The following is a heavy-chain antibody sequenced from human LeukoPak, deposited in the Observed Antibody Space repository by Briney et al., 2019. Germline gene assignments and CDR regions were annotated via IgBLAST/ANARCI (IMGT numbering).Heavy chain of an antibody. CDR2: INPSGGST. V-gene: IGHV1-46*03. J-gene: IGHJ4*02. CDR1: GYTFTSYY. Sequence: ASVKVSCKASGYTFTSYYMHWVRQAPGQGREGRGIINPSGGSTSYAQKFPGSVTITIDTSTSTVYMELSSLRSDDTAVYYCARDANYYDSSGYPDYWGQGTLVTVSS. CDR3: ARDANYYDSSGYPDY. D-gene: IGHD3-22*01.